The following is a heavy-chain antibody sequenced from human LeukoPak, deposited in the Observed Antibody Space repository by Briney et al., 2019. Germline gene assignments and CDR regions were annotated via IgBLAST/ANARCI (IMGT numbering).Heavy chain of an antibody. CDR1: GFTFSSYG. Sequence: PGGSLRLSCAASGFTFSSYGMHWVRQAPGKGLEWVAVISYDGSNKYYADSVKGRFTISRDNSKNTLYLQMNSLRAEDTAVYYCAKDFEYSRAFDAFDIWGQGTMVTVSS. D-gene: IGHD6-6*01. V-gene: IGHV3-30*18. CDR2: ISYDGSNK. CDR3: AKDFEYSRAFDAFDI. J-gene: IGHJ3*02.